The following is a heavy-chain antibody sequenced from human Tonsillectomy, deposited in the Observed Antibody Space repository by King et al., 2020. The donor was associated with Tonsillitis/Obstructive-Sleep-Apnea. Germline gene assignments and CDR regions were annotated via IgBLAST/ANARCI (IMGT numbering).Heavy chain of an antibody. CDR1: GYTFTNYG. J-gene: IGHJ4*02. CDR2: ISAHNGHT. D-gene: IGHD3-22*01. V-gene: IGHV1-18*01. CDR3: ARDSMSHYYDSSAYYTFNY. Sequence: QLVQSGAEVKKPGASVKVSCKASGYTFTNYGISWVRQAPGQGLEWMAWISAHNGHTNYAQKFQGIVTMTTDASTSTAYMELRSLRSDDTAVYYCARDSMSHYYDSSAYYTFNYWGQGTLVTVSS.